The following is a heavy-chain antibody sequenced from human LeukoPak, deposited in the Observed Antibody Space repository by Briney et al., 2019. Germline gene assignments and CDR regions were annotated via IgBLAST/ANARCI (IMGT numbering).Heavy chain of an antibody. Sequence: ASVKVSCKASGYTFTSNFMYWVRQAPGQGLEWMRLINPIGGDTNYAQKFQGRVTITTDESTSTAYMELSSLRSEDTAVYYCARGFTTTKKQNAFDIWGQGTMVTVSS. J-gene: IGHJ3*02. D-gene: IGHD3-22*01. CDR3: ARGFTTTKKQNAFDI. V-gene: IGHV1-46*01. CDR2: INPIGGDT. CDR1: GYTFTSNF.